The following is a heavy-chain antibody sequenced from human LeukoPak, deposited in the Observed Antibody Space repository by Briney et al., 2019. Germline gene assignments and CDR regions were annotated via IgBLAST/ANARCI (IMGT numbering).Heavy chain of an antibody. CDR3: ARDPPAVSINTYA. CDR1: GFTVGNNY. CDR2: IFSHGET. J-gene: IGHJ4*02. V-gene: IGHV3-66*01. Sequence: GGSLRLSCAASGFTVGNNYMNWVRQAPGKGLEWVSLIFSHGETSYADSVKGRFTISRDNSKNTLYLRMNGLRVEDTAVYYCARDPPAVSINTYAWGQGTLVTVSS. D-gene: IGHD2-8*01.